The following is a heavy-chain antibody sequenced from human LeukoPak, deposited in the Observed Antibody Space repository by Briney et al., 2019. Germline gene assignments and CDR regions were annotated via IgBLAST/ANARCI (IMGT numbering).Heavy chain of an antibody. V-gene: IGHV3-7*01. CDR1: GFPFNNNW. CDR2: IKQDGSEE. CDR3: ARDKYYDRFFDS. Sequence: GGPLRLSCVPPGFPFNNNWMSWVGQAQGKGREWGANIKQDGSEEYYVDSVKGRFTISRDNAKNSLSLEMNSLRAEDTAVYYCARDKYYDRFFDSWGQGTLVTVSS. D-gene: IGHD3-22*01. J-gene: IGHJ4*02.